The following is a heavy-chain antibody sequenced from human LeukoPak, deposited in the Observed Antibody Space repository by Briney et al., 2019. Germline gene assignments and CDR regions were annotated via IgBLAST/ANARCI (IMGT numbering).Heavy chain of an antibody. CDR2: IYYSGST. J-gene: IGHJ6*02. V-gene: IGHV4-61*01. CDR3: ARDRDMTTVTTWEDYYYGMDV. Sequence: PSETLSLTCTVSGGSVSSGSYYWSWIRQPPGKGLEWIGYIYYSGSTNYNPSLKSRVTISVDTSKNQFSLKLSSVTAADTAVYYCARDRDMTTVTTWEDYYYGMDVWGQGTTVTVS. CDR1: GGSVSSGSYY. D-gene: IGHD4-17*01.